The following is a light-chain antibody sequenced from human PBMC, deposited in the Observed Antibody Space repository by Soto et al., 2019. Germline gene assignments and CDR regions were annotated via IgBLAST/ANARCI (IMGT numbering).Light chain of an antibody. Sequence: EIVLTQSPAILSLSPGERATLSCRASQSLTTNFLALYQQKPGQAPRLLIYGPSTRAPGTPDRFSGGGAGTDFTLTINRLEPEDFAVYFCQQYTNSQFSFGGGTKVEI. CDR1: QSLTTNF. V-gene: IGKV3-20*01. J-gene: IGKJ4*01. CDR2: GPS. CDR3: QQYTNSQFS.